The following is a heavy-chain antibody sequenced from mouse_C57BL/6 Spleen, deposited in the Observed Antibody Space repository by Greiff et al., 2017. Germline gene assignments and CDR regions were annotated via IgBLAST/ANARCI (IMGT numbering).Heavy chain of an antibody. CDR1: GFTFSSYT. V-gene: IGHV5-9*01. J-gene: IGHJ3*01. CDR2: VSGGGGNT. D-gene: IGHD1-1*01. CDR3: ARRGYGSSYGWFAY. Sequence: DVHLVESGGCLVKPGGSLKLSCAASGFTFSSYTMPWVRQTPEKRLECVATVSGGGGNTYYPDRVKGRFTISRDNAKNTLYLQMSSLRSEDTALYFCARRGYGSSYGWFAYGGQGTLVTVSA.